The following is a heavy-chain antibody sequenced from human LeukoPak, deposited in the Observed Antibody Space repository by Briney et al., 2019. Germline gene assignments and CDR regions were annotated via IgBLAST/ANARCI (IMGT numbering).Heavy chain of an antibody. J-gene: IGHJ4*02. CDR2: ISYDGSNK. CDR3: AREGDTPYYFDY. CDR1: GFTFSTYW. V-gene: IGHV3-30-3*01. Sequence: PGGSLRLSCAASGFTFSTYWMHWVRQAPGKGLEWVAVISYDGSNKYYADSVKGRFTISRDNSKNTLYLQMNSLRAEDTAVYYCAREGDTPYYFDYWGQGTLVTVSS. D-gene: IGHD2-21*02.